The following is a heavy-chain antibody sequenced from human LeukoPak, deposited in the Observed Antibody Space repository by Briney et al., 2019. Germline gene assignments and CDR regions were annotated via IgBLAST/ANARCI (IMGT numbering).Heavy chain of an antibody. CDR3: ARDGDYVTGSFFS. CDR2: INPSGGST. D-gene: IGHD4-17*01. V-gene: IGHV1-46*01. J-gene: IGHJ4*02. Sequence: ASVKVSCKASGYSFSSYYMHWVRQAPGQGLEWMGTINPSGGSTNYAQKFQGRVTMTRDTSTSTVYMEVSSLRSEDTAVYHCARDGDYVTGSFFSWGQGTLVTVSS. CDR1: GYSFSSYY.